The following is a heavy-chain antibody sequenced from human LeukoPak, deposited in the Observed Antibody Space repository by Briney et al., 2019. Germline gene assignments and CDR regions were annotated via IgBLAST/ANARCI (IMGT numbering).Heavy chain of an antibody. CDR2: ITGSGGST. D-gene: IGHD2-15*01. J-gene: IGHJ4*02. Sequence: GGSLRLSCAASGFTFSSYAMSWVRQPPGKGLEWVSGITGSGGSTYHADSVKGRFTISRDNSKNTLYLQMSSLRAEDSAIYYCAKGSASGRPYYFDYWGQGILVTVSS. CDR3: AKGSASGRPYYFDY. CDR1: GFTFSSYA. V-gene: IGHV3-23*01.